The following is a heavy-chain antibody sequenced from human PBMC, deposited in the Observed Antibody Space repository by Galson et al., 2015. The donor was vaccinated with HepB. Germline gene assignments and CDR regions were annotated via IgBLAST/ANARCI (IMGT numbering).Heavy chain of an antibody. CDR3: ATRSTFGVVISY. Sequence: SVKVSCKASGYTFTGYYMHWVRQAPGQGLEWMGWINPNSGDTVYAQKFQGRVTMTRDTSISTAYMELSRLRSDDTAIYHCATRSTFGVVISYWGQGTLVTVSS. CDR1: GYTFTGYY. V-gene: IGHV1-2*02. J-gene: IGHJ4*02. D-gene: IGHD3-3*01. CDR2: INPNSGDT.